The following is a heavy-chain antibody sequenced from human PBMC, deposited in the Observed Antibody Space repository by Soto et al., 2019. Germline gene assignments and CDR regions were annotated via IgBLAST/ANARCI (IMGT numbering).Heavy chain of an antibody. V-gene: IGHV3-53*02. CDR1: GFTVYNNY. CDR3: ARAPMSSL. J-gene: IGHJ4*02. D-gene: IGHD3-22*01. CDR2: TYSGGNT. Sequence: EVQLVETGGGLIQPGGSLRLSCAASGFTVYNNYMNWVRQAPGKGLEWVSVTYSGGNTFYADSVRGRFTISRDSSKNTLYLHMNSLKDEDTAIYYCARAPMSSLWGQGTLVTVSS.